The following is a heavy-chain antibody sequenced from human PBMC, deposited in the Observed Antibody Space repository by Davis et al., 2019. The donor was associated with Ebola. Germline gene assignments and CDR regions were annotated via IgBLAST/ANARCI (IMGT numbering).Heavy chain of an antibody. CDR2: ISGSGAGT. CDR1: GFTFSSYW. D-gene: IGHD6-19*01. CDR3: AKVGQFGSGWYLDYFDY. J-gene: IGHJ4*02. V-gene: IGHV3-23*01. Sequence: GESLKISCAASGFTFSSYWMSWVRQAPGKGLEWASVISGSGAGTYYADSVQGRFSISRDNSRNTVYLQMNSLRTEDTAVYYCAKVGQFGSGWYLDYFDYWGQGTLVAVSP.